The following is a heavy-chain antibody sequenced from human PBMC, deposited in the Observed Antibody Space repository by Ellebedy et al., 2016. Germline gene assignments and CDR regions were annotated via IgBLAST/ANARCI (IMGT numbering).Heavy chain of an antibody. J-gene: IGHJ4*02. D-gene: IGHD6-19*01. CDR1: GFTFSSYS. V-gene: IGHV3-48*01. Sequence: GESLKISCAASGFTFSSYSMNWVRQAPGKGLEWVSYISSSSSTIYYADSVKGRFTISRDNAKNSLYLQMNSLRAEDTAVYYCARSWRGLVAGTAKEYWGQGTLVTVSS. CDR2: ISSSSSTI. CDR3: ARSWRGLVAGTAKEY.